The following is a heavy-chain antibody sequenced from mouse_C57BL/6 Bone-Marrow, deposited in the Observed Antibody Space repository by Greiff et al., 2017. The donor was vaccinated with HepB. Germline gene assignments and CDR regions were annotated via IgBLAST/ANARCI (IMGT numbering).Heavy chain of an antibody. Sequence: EVQLQQSGPGLVKPSQSLSLTCSVTGYSITSGYYWNWIRQFPGNKLEWMGYISYDGSNNSNPSLKNRISITRDTSKNQFFLKLNSVTTEDTATYYCASYYYGSSYPAYWGQGTLVTVSA. CDR2: ISYDGSN. D-gene: IGHD1-1*01. V-gene: IGHV3-6*01. CDR1: GYSITSGYY. CDR3: ASYYYGSSYPAY. J-gene: IGHJ3*01.